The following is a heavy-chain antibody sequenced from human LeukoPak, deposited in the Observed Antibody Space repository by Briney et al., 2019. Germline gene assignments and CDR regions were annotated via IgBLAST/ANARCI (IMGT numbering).Heavy chain of an antibody. Sequence: GGSLRLSCAASGFTFSSYSMNWVRQAPGKGLEWVSSISSSSSYIYYADSAKGRFTISRDNAKNSLYLQMNSLRAEDTAVYYCARVVVDTAMVTYYFDYWGQGTLVTVSS. J-gene: IGHJ4*02. CDR2: ISSSSSYI. D-gene: IGHD5-18*01. CDR3: ARVVVDTAMVTYYFDY. CDR1: GFTFSSYS. V-gene: IGHV3-21*01.